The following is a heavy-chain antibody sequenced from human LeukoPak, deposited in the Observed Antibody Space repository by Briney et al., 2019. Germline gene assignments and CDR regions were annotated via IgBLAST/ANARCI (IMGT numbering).Heavy chain of an antibody. Sequence: GGSLRLSCAASGFTFGNHWMSWGRQAPGKGLEWVATIKEDGSEKYYVDSVKGRFTISKDNAKSSLYLQMNSLRAEDMAVYYCARGSGWFLYWGQGTLVTVSS. D-gene: IGHD6-19*01. CDR3: ARGSGWFLY. J-gene: IGHJ4*02. V-gene: IGHV3-7*04. CDR2: IKEDGSEK. CDR1: GFTFGNHW.